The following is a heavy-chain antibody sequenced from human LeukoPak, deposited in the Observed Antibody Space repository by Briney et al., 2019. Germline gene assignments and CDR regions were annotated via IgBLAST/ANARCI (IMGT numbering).Heavy chain of an antibody. Sequence: GGSLRLSCAASGFTFSSYATHWVRQAPGKGLEWVAVISYDGSNKYYADSVKGRFTISRDNSKNTLCLQMNSLRAEDTAVYYCSRASSTYYDSSDPTYPYFDYWGQGALVTVSS. J-gene: IGHJ4*02. CDR2: ISYDGSNK. CDR1: GFTFSSYA. V-gene: IGHV3-30*04. D-gene: IGHD3-22*01. CDR3: SRASSTYYDSSDPTYPYFDY.